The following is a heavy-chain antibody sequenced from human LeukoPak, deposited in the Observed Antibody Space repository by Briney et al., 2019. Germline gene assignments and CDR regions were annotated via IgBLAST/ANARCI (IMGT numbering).Heavy chain of an antibody. V-gene: IGHV4-4*07. Sequence: SETLSLTCTVAGGSISRYYWCWIQQPGGKRQEWIGLFYTGGSTNYNPSLKSRVTMSVDTSKNQFSLKLSSVTAADTAVYYCASRSCSSTSCYTVGDAFDIWGQGTMVTVSS. J-gene: IGHJ3*02. CDR2: FYTGGST. D-gene: IGHD2-2*02. CDR3: ASRSCSSTSCYTVGDAFDI. CDR1: GGSISRYY.